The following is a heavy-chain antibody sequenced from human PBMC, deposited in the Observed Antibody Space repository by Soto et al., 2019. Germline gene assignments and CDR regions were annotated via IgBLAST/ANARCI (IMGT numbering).Heavy chain of an antibody. D-gene: IGHD6-19*01. J-gene: IGHJ4*02. V-gene: IGHV3-23*01. CDR1: GFTFSSYA. CDR3: AKVRIRWLVDF. CDR2: ISGGST. Sequence: GGSLRLSCAASGFTFSSYAMTWVRQAPGKGLECVSGISGGSTFYADSVKGRFTMSRDTSKNTLYLQMDSLRAEDTAVYYCAKVRIRWLVDFWGQGTLVTVSS.